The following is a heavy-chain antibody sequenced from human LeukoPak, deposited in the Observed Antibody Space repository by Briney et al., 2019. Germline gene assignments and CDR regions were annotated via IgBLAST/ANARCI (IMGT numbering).Heavy chain of an antibody. J-gene: IGHJ4*02. CDR1: GGTFSTYS. CDR3: ARDLVRGIKDGDY. CDR2: IIPIFGQA. V-gene: IGHV1-69*13. D-gene: IGHD3-10*01. Sequence: GASVKVSCKASGGTFSTYSFCWVRQAPGQGLEWMGGIIPIFGQANYALKFQGRVTMTADETTSTAYMELSSLRSDDTAVYYCARDLVRGIKDGDYWGQGTLVTVSS.